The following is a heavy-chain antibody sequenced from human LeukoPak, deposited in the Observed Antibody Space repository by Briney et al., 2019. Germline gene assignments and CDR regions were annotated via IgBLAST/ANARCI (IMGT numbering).Heavy chain of an antibody. J-gene: IGHJ5*02. CDR2: MNPNSGNT. Sequence: ASVKVSCKASGYTFTSYDINWVRQATGQGLEWMGWMNPNSGNTGDAQKFQGRVTMTRNSSISTAYMELSSLRSEDTAVYYCARGGIAARQMAPWGQGTLVTVSS. CDR3: ARGGIAARQMAP. CDR1: GYTFTSYD. D-gene: IGHD6-6*01. V-gene: IGHV1-8*01.